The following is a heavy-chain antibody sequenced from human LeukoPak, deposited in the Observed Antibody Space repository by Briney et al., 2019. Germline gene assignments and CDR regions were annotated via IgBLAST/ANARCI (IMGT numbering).Heavy chain of an antibody. CDR1: GGSVSSTEFS. V-gene: IGHV4-39*01. Sequence: SETLSLTCTVSGGSVSSTEFSWGWIRQPPGKGLQWVGNLYYSGSTSYHPSLNSRVTMSVDTSKNQFSLKMTSVTAADTAVYYCARLSKGRYFDYIFDYWGQGSLVTVSS. J-gene: IGHJ4*02. CDR3: ARLSKGRYFDYIFDY. CDR2: LYYSGST. D-gene: IGHD3-9*01.